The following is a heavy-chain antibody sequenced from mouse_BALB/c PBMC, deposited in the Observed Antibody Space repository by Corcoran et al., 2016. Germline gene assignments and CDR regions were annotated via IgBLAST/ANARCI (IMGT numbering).Heavy chain of an antibody. D-gene: IGHD3-3*01. Sequence: QIQLQQSGPELVKPGASVKISCKASGYTFTDYYINWVKQKPGQGLEWIGWIYPGSGNTKYNEKFKGKATLTVDTSSSTAYMQLSSPTSEDTAVYFCARGLGHYAMDYWGQGTSVTVSS. CDR2: IYPGSGNT. V-gene: IGHV1-84*02. CDR1: GYTFTDYY. J-gene: IGHJ4*01. CDR3: ARGLGHYAMDY.